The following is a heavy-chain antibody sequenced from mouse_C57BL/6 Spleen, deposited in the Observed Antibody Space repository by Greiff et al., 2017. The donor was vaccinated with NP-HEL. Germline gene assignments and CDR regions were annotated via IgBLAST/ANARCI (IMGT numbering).Heavy chain of an antibody. V-gene: IGHV1-7*01. CDR2: INPSSGYT. CDR3: AREREYDYGRSYYYAVAY. D-gene: IGHD2-4*01. CDR1: GYTFTSYW. J-gene: IGHJ4*01. Sequence: VQLQQSGAELAKPGASVKLSCKASGYTFTSYWMHWVKQRPGQGLEWIGYINPSSGYTKYNQKFKDKATLTADKASSTTYMQLSSLTYEDSAVYYRAREREYDYGRSYYYAVAYWGQGTSVTVSS.